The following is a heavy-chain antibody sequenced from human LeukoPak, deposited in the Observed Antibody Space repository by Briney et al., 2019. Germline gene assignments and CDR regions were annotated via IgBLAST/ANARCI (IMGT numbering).Heavy chain of an antibody. V-gene: IGHV4-59*08. CDR1: GGSISSYH. Sequence: PSETLSLTCTVSGGSISSYHWDWIRQPPWKGLERIGYVYYSGSTNYNPSLKSRVTISVDTSKNQFSLKLSSVTAADTAVYYCARRETSAGWGIFAFDIWGQGTMVTVSS. J-gene: IGHJ3*02. CDR2: VYYSGST. CDR3: ARRETSAGWGIFAFDI. D-gene: IGHD3-10*01.